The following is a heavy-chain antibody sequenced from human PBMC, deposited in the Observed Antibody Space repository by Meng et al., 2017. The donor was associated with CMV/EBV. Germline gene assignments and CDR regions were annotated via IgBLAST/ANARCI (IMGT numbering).Heavy chain of an antibody. CDR1: GFTFSSYA. Sequence: GGSLRLSCEASGFTFSSYAMSWVRQAPGKGLEWVSVIYNGGSSTYYADSVKGRFTISRDNSKNTLYLQMNSLRAEDTAVYYCAKAILFGVVIDYFDYWGQGTLVTVSS. J-gene: IGHJ4*02. CDR3: AKAILFGVVIDYFDY. V-gene: IGHV3-23*03. CDR2: IYNGGSST. D-gene: IGHD3-3*01.